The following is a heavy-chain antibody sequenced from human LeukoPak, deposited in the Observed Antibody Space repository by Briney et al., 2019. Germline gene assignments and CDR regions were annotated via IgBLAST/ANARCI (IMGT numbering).Heavy chain of an antibody. Sequence: PSETLSLTCTVSGGSISSYYWSWIRQPPGKGLEWIGYIYSGGSTNYNPSLKSRVTISGDTSKNHFSLNLSSVTAADTAVYYCARGRGYCSSTSCANFDYWGQGTLVTVSS. CDR1: GGSISSYY. V-gene: IGHV4-59*01. J-gene: IGHJ4*02. CDR2: IYSGGST. CDR3: ARGRGYCSSTSCANFDY. D-gene: IGHD2-2*01.